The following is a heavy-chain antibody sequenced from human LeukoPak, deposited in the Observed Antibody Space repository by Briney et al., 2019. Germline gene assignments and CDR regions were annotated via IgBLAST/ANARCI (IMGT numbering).Heavy chain of an antibody. D-gene: IGHD2-2*01. CDR1: GFTLSSYS. J-gene: IGHJ4*02. V-gene: IGHV3-21*01. Sequence: GGSLRLSCAASGFTLSSYSMIWVRQAPGKGLEWVSSISSSSSYIYFADSVKGRFTISRDNAKNSLFLQMNSLRAEDTAVFYCARVSTSSWYFDYWGQGTLVTVSS. CDR2: ISSSSSYI. CDR3: ARVSTSSWYFDY.